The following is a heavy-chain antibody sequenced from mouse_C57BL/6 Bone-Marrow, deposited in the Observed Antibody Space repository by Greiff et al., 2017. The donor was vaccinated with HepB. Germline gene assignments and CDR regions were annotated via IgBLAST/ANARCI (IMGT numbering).Heavy chain of an antibody. D-gene: IGHD1-1*01. J-gene: IGHJ1*03. Sequence: VKLQESGAELVRPGSSVKLSCKASGYTFTSYWMDWVKQRPGQGLEWIGNIYPSDSETHYNQKFKDKATLTVDKSSSTAYMQLSSLTSEDSAVYYCARTPFYYGSSYWYFDVWGTGTTVTVSS. CDR3: ARTPFYYGSSYWYFDV. CDR1: GYTFTSYW. CDR2: IYPSDSET. V-gene: IGHV1-61*01.